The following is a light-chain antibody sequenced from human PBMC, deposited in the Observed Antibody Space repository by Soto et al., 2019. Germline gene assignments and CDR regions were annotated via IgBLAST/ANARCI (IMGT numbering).Light chain of an antibody. CDR3: QQSYSVPPT. Sequence: DVQMTQSPSSLSASVGDRVTITCRASQRIRTSLNWYQQKPGKAPKFLIYDASSLQSEVPSRFSGSGSGTDFTLTICNLQPEDFATYYCQQSYSVPPTFGQGTKLEI. CDR1: QRIRTS. V-gene: IGKV1-39*01. CDR2: DAS. J-gene: IGKJ2*01.